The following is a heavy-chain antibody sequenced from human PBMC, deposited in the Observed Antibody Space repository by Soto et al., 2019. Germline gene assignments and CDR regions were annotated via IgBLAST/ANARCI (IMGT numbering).Heavy chain of an antibody. CDR1: GGSFSGYY. CDR3: ARGSICGGGSCYWPRERNWFDP. V-gene: IGHV4-34*01. J-gene: IGHJ5*02. CDR2: INHSGST. D-gene: IGHD2-15*01. Sequence: QVQLQQWGAGLLKPSETLSLTCAVYGGSFSGYYWSWIRQPPGKGLEWIGEINHSGSTNYNPSLKTRVTISVDPSKNQFSLKLSSVTAADTAVYYCARGSICGGGSCYWPRERNWFDPWGQGTLVTVSS.